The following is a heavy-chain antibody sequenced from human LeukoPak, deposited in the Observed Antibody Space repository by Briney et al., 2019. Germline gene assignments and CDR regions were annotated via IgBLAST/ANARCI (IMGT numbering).Heavy chain of an antibody. CDR3: TRDHPTPTTGYLDV. CDR1: GASITSGNFY. V-gene: IGHV4-61*02. Sequence: PSQTLSLTCTVSGASITSGNFYWSWIRQPAGKGLEWIGRISTSGSTSYNPSFKSRITISADTSKNQVSLRLSSVTAADTAVYYCTRDHPTPTTGYLDVWGNRTTGTVSS. J-gene: IGHJ6*03. D-gene: IGHD1-26*01. CDR2: ISTSGST.